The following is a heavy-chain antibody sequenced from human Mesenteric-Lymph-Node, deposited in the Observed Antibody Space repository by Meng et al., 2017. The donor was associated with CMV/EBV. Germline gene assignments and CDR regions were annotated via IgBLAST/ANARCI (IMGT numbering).Heavy chain of an antibody. CDR1: GYDFFNDW. D-gene: IGHD5-12*01. CDR3: ARCHGSGYDPYYFEY. CDR2: IYPGDSDT. J-gene: IGHJ4*02. V-gene: IGHV5-51*01. Sequence: SGYDFFNDWIGWVRQVPGRGLELVGIIYPGDSDTRYSPSFQGQVAISVDMSTRTAYLQWTTLKASDTAMYYCARCHGSGYDPYYFEYWGQGTLVTVSS.